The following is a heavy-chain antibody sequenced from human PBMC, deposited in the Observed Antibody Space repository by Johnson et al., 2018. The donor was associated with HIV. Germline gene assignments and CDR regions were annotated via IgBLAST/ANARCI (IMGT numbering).Heavy chain of an antibody. CDR2: IKSKTDGGTT. D-gene: IGHD1-26*01. CDR1: GFTFSNYA. CDR3: TTDRATYDAFDI. J-gene: IGHJ3*02. V-gene: IGHV3-15*01. Sequence: VQLVESGGGLVKPGGSLRLSCAASGFTFSNYAMHWVRQAPGKGLEWVGRIKSKTDGGTTDYAAPVKGRFTISRDDSKNTLYLQMNSLKTEDTAVYYCTTDRATYDAFDIWGQGTMVTVSS.